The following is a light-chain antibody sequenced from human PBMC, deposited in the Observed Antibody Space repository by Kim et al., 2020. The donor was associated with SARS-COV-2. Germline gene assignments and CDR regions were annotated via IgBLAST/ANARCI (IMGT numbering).Light chain of an antibody. J-gene: IGKJ1*01. Sequence: DIVMTQSPLSLPVTPGEAASISCRSSQSLLHSNGYNYLDWYLQKPGQSPQLLIYLGSNRASGVPDRFSGSGSGTDFTLKISRVETEDVRIYYCMQALQTPWTFGQETKVDI. V-gene: IGKV2-28*01. CDR1: QSLLHSNGYNY. CDR3: MQALQTPWT. CDR2: LGS.